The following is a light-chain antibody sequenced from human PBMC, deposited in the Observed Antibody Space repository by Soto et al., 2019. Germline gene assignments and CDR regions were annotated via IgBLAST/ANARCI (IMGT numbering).Light chain of an antibody. CDR2: GAS. CDR3: QQYNTWLWT. J-gene: IGKJ1*01. Sequence: EVVMTQSPATLSVSPGERATLSCRAIQSVNANLAWYQQKPGQAPRLLIHGASTRATGIPARFSGSGFGTEFILTISSLQSEDFAVYYCQQYNTWLWTFGQGTKVEIK. V-gene: IGKV3-15*01. CDR1: QSVNAN.